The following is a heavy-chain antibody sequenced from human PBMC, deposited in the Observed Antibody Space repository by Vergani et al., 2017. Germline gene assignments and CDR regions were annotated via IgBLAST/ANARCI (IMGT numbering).Heavy chain of an antibody. Sequence: EVQLLESGGGLVQPGGSLRLSCAASGFTFSSYAMSWVRQAPGKGLEWVSLISGDGGSTYYADSVKGRFTISRDNSKNSLYLQMNSLRTEDTALYYCAKDGSYYDILTGYPETLFDYWGQGTLVTVSS. CDR1: GFTFSSYA. CDR3: AKDGSYYDILTGYPETLFDY. V-gene: IGHV3-43*02. J-gene: IGHJ4*02. D-gene: IGHD3-9*01. CDR2: ISGDGGST.